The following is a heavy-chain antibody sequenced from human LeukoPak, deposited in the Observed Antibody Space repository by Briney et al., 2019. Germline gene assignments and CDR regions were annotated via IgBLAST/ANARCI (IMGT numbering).Heavy chain of an antibody. V-gene: IGHV4-59*08. CDR2: IYYSGST. CDR1: GGSISSYY. Sequence: SETLSLTCTVPGGSISSYYWSWIRQPPGKGLGWIGYIYYSGSTNYNPSLKSRVTISVDTSKNQFSLKLSSVTAADTAVYYCARGVTSTYYFDYWGQGTLVTVSS. J-gene: IGHJ4*02. CDR3: ARGVTSTYYFDY. D-gene: IGHD5-18*01.